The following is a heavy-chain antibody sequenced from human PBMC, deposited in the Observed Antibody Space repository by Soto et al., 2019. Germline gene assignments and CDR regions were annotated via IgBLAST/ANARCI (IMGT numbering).Heavy chain of an antibody. CDR2: ISSSSSTI. D-gene: IGHD2-8*01. V-gene: IGHV3-48*01. J-gene: IGHJ5*02. CDR3: ASWLPLGMEFDP. CDR1: GFTFSSYS. Sequence: PGGSLRLSCAASGFTFSSYSMNWVRQAPGKGLEWVSYISSSSSTIYYADSVMGRFTISRDNAKNSLYLQMNSLRAEDTAVYYCASWLPLGMEFDPWGQGTLVTVSS.